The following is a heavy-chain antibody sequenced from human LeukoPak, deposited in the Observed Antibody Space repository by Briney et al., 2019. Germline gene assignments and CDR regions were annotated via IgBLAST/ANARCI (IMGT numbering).Heavy chain of an antibody. J-gene: IGHJ4*02. D-gene: IGHD5-24*01. CDR3: ARSWFLGDGFDY. Sequence: TSETLSLTCTVSGGSISSYYWSWIRQPPGKGLEWIGYIYYSGSTNYNPSLKSRVTISVDTSKNQFSLKLSSVTAADTAVYYCARSWFLGDGFDYWGKGTLVTVSS. V-gene: IGHV4-59*08. CDR1: GGSISSYY. CDR2: IYYSGST.